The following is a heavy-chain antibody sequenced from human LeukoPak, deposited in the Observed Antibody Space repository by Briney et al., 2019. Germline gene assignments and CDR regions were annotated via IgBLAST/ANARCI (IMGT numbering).Heavy chain of an antibody. V-gene: IGHV3-23*01. CDR3: AYDYYGSGSYYKGNWFDP. CDR2: ISGSGGST. CDR1: GFTFSSYA. D-gene: IGHD3-10*01. Sequence: PGGSLRLSRAASGFTFSSYAMSWVRQAPGKGLEWVSAISGSGGSTYYADSVKGRFTISRDNSKNTLYLQMNSLRAEDTAVYYCAYDYYGSGSYYKGNWFDPWGQGTLVTVSS. J-gene: IGHJ5*02.